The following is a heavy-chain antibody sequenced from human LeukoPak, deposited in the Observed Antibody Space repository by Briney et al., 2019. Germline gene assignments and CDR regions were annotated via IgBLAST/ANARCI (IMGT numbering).Heavy chain of an antibody. J-gene: IGHJ4*02. Sequence: SGGSLRLSCAASGFTFSSYEMNWVRQAPGKGLEWVSYISTSGSNILYADSVKGRFTVSRDSAKNSLYLQMNSLTAEDTAVYYCARSFYGSGSYIYFDYWGQGTLVTVSS. V-gene: IGHV3-48*03. D-gene: IGHD3-10*01. CDR1: GFTFSSYE. CDR3: ARSFYGSGSYIYFDY. CDR2: ISTSGSNI.